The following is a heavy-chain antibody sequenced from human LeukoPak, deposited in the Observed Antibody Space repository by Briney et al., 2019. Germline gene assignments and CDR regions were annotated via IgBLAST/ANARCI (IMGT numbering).Heavy chain of an antibody. CDR1: GYRFNCYW. V-gene: IGHV5-10-1*01. Sequence: GGALEISFKGSGYRFNCYWITWGRPMPGKGVEWMGRIDPSECYTNYSPSLQGHVIISVDKSITTAYLQWSSLEASVTAMYYCARRDGSGKFDYWGQGTLVTVSS. D-gene: IGHD3-10*01. CDR3: ARRDGSGKFDY. J-gene: IGHJ4*02. CDR2: IDPSECYT.